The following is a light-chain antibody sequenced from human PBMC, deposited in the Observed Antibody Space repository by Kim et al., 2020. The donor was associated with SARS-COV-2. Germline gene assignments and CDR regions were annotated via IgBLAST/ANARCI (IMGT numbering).Light chain of an antibody. V-gene: IGKV1-39*01. CDR3: QQSYSTPHT. Sequence: SASVGERVTITCRASQSISRLLNWYQQKPGKAPKLLIYAASSLQSGVPSRFSGSGSGTDFTLTISSLQPEDFATYYCQQSYSTPHTFGQGTKLEI. J-gene: IGKJ2*01. CDR1: QSISRL. CDR2: AAS.